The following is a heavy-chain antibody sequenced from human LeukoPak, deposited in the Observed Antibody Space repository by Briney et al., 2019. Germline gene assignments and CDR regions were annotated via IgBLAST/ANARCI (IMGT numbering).Heavy chain of an antibody. Sequence: GGSLRLSCAASGFTFSSYGMHWVRQAPGKGLEWVAVIWYDGSNKYYADSVKGRFTIYRDNSKNTLYLQMNSLRAEDTAVYYCARGRSDYYDSSGYLIWGQGTMVTVSS. CDR2: IWYDGSNK. J-gene: IGHJ3*02. D-gene: IGHD3-22*01. CDR1: GFTFSSYG. V-gene: IGHV3-33*01. CDR3: ARGRSDYYDSSGYLI.